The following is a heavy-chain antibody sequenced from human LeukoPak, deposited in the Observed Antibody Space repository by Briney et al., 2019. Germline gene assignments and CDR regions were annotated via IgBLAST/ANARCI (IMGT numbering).Heavy chain of an antibody. CDR2: INPNSGGT. V-gene: IGHV1-2*02. J-gene: IGHJ4*02. D-gene: IGHD3-16*01. Sequence: ASVKVSCKASGYTFTVYYMHWVRQAPGQGLEGMGWINPNSGGTNYAQKFQGRVTMTRDTSISTAYMELSGLRSDDTALYYCARDRGSPYYYDYWGQGTLVTVSS. CDR1: GYTFTVYY. CDR3: ARDRGSPYYYDY.